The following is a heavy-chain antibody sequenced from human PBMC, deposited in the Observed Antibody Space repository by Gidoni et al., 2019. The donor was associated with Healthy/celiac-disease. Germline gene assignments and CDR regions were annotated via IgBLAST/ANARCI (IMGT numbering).Heavy chain of an antibody. V-gene: IGHV3-30*18. D-gene: IGHD6-13*01. Sequence: LRLSCAASGFTFSSYGMHWVRQAPGKGLEWVAVISYDGSNKYYADSVKGRFTISRDNSKNTLYLQMNSLRAEDTAVYYCAKDLPPIAAAGTFGGEYGMDVWGQGTTVTVSS. CDR1: GFTFSSYG. CDR3: AKDLPPIAAAGTFGGEYGMDV. CDR2: ISYDGSNK. J-gene: IGHJ6*02.